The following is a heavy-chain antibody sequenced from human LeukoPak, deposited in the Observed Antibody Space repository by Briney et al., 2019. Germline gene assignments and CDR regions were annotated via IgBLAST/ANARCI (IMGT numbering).Heavy chain of an antibody. V-gene: IGHV3-30*04. D-gene: IGHD2-15*01. J-gene: IGHJ4*02. CDR2: ISYDGTNK. CDR3: ARRDIVVVVSASDY. CDR1: GFTFSGYA. Sequence: GGSLRLSCAASGFTFSGYAMHWVRQAPGKGLEWVAVISYDGTNKYYADSVKGRFTISRDNSKNTLYLQMNSLRVDDTAVYYCARRDIVVVVSASDYWGQGTLVTVSS.